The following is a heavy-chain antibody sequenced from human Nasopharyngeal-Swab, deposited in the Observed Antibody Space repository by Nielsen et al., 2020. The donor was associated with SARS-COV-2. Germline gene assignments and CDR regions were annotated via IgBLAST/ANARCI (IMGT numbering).Heavy chain of an antibody. Sequence: GESLKISCAASRFSFSSYAVSWVRQAPGEGLEWVSVVADSVYGTDYPDSVKGRFTISSDNARNTLYLQMNSLRAEDTAVYYCARKDVFAYGVDAFDIWGQGTMVTVSS. CDR3: ARKDVFAYGVDAFDI. CDR1: RFSFSSYA. CDR2: VADSVYGT. D-gene: IGHD3-10*01. J-gene: IGHJ3*02. V-gene: IGHV3-23*01.